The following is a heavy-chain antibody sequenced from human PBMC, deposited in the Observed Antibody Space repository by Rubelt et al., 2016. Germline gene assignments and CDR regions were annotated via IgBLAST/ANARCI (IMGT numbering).Heavy chain of an antibody. J-gene: IGHJ4*02. CDR1: GFTFDAYA. Sequence: EVQLVESGGELIQPGGSLRLSCAASGFTFDAYAMHWVRQGPGKGLEWVASISWNGEATGYANSVRGRFTVSRDTAKNYLYLQMNSVDPVVTAFYYCAYSPLGEVSSGLRDSWGQGTLVTVSS. CDR2: ISWNGEAT. CDR3: AYSPLGEVSSGLRDS. V-gene: IGHV3-9*01. D-gene: IGHD6-19*01.